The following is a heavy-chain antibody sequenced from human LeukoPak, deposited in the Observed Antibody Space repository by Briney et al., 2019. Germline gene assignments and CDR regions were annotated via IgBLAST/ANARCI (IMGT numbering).Heavy chain of an antibody. J-gene: IGHJ6*03. CDR1: GFTFSDYY. V-gene: IGHV3-11*01. Sequence: GSLRLSCAASGFTFSDYYMSWIRQAPGKGLEWVSYISSSGSTIYYTDSVKGRFTISRDNSYNTVSLQMNSLRDEDTGVYYCAKGLRTGVGPYMGYHYYMDVWGKGATVTVSS. CDR3: AKGLRTGVGPYMGYHYYMDV. D-gene: IGHD3-16*01. CDR2: ISSSGSTI.